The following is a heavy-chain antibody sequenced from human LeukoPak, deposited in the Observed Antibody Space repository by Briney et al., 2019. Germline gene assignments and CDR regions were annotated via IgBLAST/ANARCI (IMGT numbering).Heavy chain of an antibody. CDR1: GFTFSSYW. CDR2: IKQDGSEK. CDR3: ARDRTARIQGGYFDY. J-gene: IGHJ4*02. D-gene: IGHD1-26*01. Sequence: PGGSLRLSCAASGFTFSSYWMSWVRQAPGKGLEWVANIKQDGSEKYYVDSVKGRFTISRDNAKNSLYLQMNSLRADDTAVYYCARDRTARIQGGYFDYWGQGALVTVSS. V-gene: IGHV3-7*03.